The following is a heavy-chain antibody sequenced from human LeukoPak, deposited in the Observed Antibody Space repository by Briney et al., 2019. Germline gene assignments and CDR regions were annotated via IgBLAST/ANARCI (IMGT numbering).Heavy chain of an antibody. CDR1: GFTFSSYG. CDR3: ARVVFPSRVSDY. V-gene: IGHV3-33*01. J-gene: IGHJ4*02. CDR2: IWNDGSYE. D-gene: IGHD2-21*01. Sequence: GRSLRLSCAASGFTFSSYGMHWVRQAPGKGLEWVAVIWNDGSYEYYGDPVKGRFTISRDNSKNTLYLQMNNLRADDTAVYYCARVVFPSRVSDYWGQGTLVTVSS.